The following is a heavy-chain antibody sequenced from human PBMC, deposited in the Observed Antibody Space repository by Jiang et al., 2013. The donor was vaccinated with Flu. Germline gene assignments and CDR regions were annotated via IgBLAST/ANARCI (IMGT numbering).Heavy chain of an antibody. CDR2: ISGSGGST. CDR3: AKAVCLGYFDWLLYPACYFDY. J-gene: IGHJ4*02. Sequence: AASGFTFSSYAMSWVRQAPGKGLEWVSAISGSGGSTYYADSVKGRFTISRDNSKNTLYLQMNSLRAEDTAVYYCAKAVCLGYFDWLLYPACYFDYWGQGTLVTVSS. D-gene: IGHD3-9*01. CDR1: GFTFSSYA. V-gene: IGHV3-23*01.